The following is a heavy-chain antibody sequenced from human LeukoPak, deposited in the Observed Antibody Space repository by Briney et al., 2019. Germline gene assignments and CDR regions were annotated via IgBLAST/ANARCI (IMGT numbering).Heavy chain of an antibody. CDR2: IYSGGST. CDR3: ARGRGATKSVLFDY. Sequence: GGSLRLSCAASGFTVSSNYMSWVRQAPGKGLEWVSVIYSGGSTYYADSVKGRFIISRDNSKNTLYLQMDSLRAEDTAVYYCARGRGATKSVLFDYWGQGTLVTVSS. D-gene: IGHD1-26*01. CDR1: GFTVSSNY. V-gene: IGHV3-53*01. J-gene: IGHJ4*02.